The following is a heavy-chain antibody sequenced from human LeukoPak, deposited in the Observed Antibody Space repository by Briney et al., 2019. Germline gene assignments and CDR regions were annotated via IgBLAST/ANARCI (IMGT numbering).Heavy chain of an antibody. V-gene: IGHV3-21*01. CDR1: GFTFSSYN. CDR2: ITSSSSYI. D-gene: IGHD3-10*01. J-gene: IGHJ4*02. CDR3: VRGCYSSFDY. Sequence: GGSLRLSCAASGFTFSSYNMNWVRQAPGKGLEWVSSITSSSSYIYYADSVKGRFNISRDNSNNLLYLQMNSLGAEDTAVYYCVRGCYSSFDYWGQGTLVTVSS.